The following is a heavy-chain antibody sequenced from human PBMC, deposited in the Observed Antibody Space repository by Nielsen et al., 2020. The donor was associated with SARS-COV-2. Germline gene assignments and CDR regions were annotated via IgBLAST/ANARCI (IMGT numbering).Heavy chain of an antibody. CDR2: ITSSSSTI. J-gene: IGHJ4*02. D-gene: IGHD3-22*01. CDR1: GFTFSSHE. CDR3: ARDLYYDSSGFDY. V-gene: IGHV3-48*03. Sequence: GGSLRLSCVASGFTFSSHEMNWVRQAPGKGLEWVSYITSSSSTIYYADSVKGRFTISRDNAKNTLYLQMNSLRAEDTAVYYCARDLYYDSSGFDYWGQGTLVTVSS.